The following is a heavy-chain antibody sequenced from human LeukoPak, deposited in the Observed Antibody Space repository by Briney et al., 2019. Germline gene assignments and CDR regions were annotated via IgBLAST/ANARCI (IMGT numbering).Heavy chain of an antibody. V-gene: IGHV1-2*02. CDR1: GYSFTDYY. Sequence: ASVKFSCKTSGYSFTDYYMHWVRQAPGQGLEWMGWINPSSGGTSSAQKFQGRVTMTRDTSITTVYMEVRWLTSDDTAVYYCARADRLHGGPYLIGPWGQGTLVTVSS. D-gene: IGHD2-21*01. J-gene: IGHJ5*02. CDR3: ARADRLHGGPYLIGP. CDR2: INPSSGGT.